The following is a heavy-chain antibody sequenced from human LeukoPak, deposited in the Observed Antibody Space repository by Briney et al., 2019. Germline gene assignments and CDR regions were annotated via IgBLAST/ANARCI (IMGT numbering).Heavy chain of an antibody. Sequence: ASVKVSCTVSGSSLSVLSMHWVRHSPPKGLEWLGGFHPEDDEIIYAQNFQGRVTMTEDTSTDTAYMELRSLRSEDTAVYYCVTGDHSPYYFHYWGQGTLVTVSS. CDR1: GSSLSVLS. CDR3: VTGDHSPYYFHY. CDR2: FHPEDDEI. D-gene: IGHD1-26*01. V-gene: IGHV1-24*01. J-gene: IGHJ4*02.